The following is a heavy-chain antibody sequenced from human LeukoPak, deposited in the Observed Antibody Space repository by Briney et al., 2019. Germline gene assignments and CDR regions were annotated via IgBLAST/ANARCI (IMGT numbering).Heavy chain of an antibody. V-gene: IGHV4-59*12. CDR2: IYYSGST. Sequence: SETLSLTCTVAGGSISSYYWSWIRQPPGKGLEWIGYIYYSGSTNYNPSLKSRVTMSVDTSKNQFSLKLSSVTAADTAVYYCARENSGSYREFDYWGQGTLVTVSS. CDR3: ARENSGSYREFDY. CDR1: GGSISSYY. D-gene: IGHD1-26*01. J-gene: IGHJ4*02.